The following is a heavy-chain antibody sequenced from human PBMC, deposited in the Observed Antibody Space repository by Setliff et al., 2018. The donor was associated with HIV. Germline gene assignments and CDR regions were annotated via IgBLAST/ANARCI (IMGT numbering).Heavy chain of an antibody. Sequence: SETLSLTCSVSGGSISSYYWSWIRQPPGKGLEWIGYTYYSGSTNYNPSLRSRVTISVDTSKNLFSLKLSSVTAADTAVYYCARGYGAAGGGYWGQGTLVTVSS. CDR3: ARGYGAAGGGY. V-gene: IGHV4-59*08. D-gene: IGHD6-25*01. J-gene: IGHJ4*02. CDR1: GGSISSYY. CDR2: TYYSGST.